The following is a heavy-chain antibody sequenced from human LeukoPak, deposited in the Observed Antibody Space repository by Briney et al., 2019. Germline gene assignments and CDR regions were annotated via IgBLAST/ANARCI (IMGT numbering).Heavy chain of an antibody. V-gene: IGHV1-8*02. CDR1: GYTFTGYY. J-gene: IGHJ2*01. CDR3: ARKYYDFWSGYWYWYFDL. D-gene: IGHD3-3*01. Sequence: GASVKVSCKASGYTFTGYYMHWVRQATGQGLEWMGWMNPNSGNTGYAQKFQGRVTMTRNTSISTAYMELSSLRSEDTAVYYCARKYYDFWSGYWYWYFDLWGRGTLVTVSS. CDR2: MNPNSGNT.